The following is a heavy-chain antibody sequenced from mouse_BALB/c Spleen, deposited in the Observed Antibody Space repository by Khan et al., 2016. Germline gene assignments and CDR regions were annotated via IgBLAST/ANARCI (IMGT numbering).Heavy chain of an antibody. CDR1: GFNIKDTY. CDR2: IDPANGNT. V-gene: IGHV14-3*02. J-gene: IGHJ4*01. Sequence: MQLEESGAELVKPGASVKLSCTASGFNIKDTYMHWVKQRPEQGLEWIGRIDPANGNTKYDPKFQGKATITADTSSNTAYLQLSSLTSEDTAVYYCARHYGNYYAMDYWSRGTSVTVSS. D-gene: IGHD2-1*01. CDR3: ARHYGNYYAMDY.